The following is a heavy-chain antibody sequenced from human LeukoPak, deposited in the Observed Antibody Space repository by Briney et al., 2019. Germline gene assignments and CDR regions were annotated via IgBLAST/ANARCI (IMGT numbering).Heavy chain of an antibody. D-gene: IGHD4-17*01. J-gene: IGHJ4*02. Sequence: GGSLRLSCAASAFTLSRSAMSWVRQAPGKGLEWVSVISGGGGITNYADSVKGRFTISRDNSNNTLSLQMNSLRVEDTAVYYCAKGGSTVTTEDVVDYWGQGTLVTVSS. CDR3: AKGGSTVTTEDVVDY. CDR1: AFTLSRSA. V-gene: IGHV3-23*01. CDR2: ISGGGGIT.